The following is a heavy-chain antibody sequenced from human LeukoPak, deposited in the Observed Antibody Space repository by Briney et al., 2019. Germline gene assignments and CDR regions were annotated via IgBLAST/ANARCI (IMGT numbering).Heavy chain of an antibody. J-gene: IGHJ3*02. D-gene: IGHD1-26*01. Sequence: PSETLSLTCTVSGGSISGYYWSWIRQPPGKGLEWIGYIYYSGSTNYNPSLKSRVTISVDTAKNQFSLKLSSVTAADTAVYYCARSRKGTVGATEGAFDIWGQGTMVTVSS. CDR3: ARSRKGTVGATEGAFDI. CDR1: GGSISGYY. V-gene: IGHV4-59*01. CDR2: IYYSGST.